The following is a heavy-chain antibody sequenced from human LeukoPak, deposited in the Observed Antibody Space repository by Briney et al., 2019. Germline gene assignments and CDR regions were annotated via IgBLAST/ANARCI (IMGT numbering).Heavy chain of an antibody. J-gene: IGHJ5*02. CDR2: IYSGGST. CDR1: GFTFSSYG. V-gene: IGHV3-66*01. Sequence: PGGSLRLSCAASGFTFSSYGMSWVRQAPGKGLEWVSVIYSGGSTYYADSVKGRFTISRDNSKNTLYLQMNSLRAEDTAVYYCARVRLVPPGGWFDPWGQGTLVTVSS. CDR3: ARVRLVPPGGWFDP. D-gene: IGHD2-2*01.